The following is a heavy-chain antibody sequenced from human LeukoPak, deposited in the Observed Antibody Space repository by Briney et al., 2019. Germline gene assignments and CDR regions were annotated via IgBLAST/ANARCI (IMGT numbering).Heavy chain of an antibody. Sequence: GRSLRLSCAASGFTFSSYVMHWVRQAPGKGLEWVAVIWYDGSNKYYADSVKGRFTISRDNSKNTLYLQMNSLRAEDTAVYYCARVQGGGAFDIWGQGTMVTVSS. V-gene: IGHV3-33*01. D-gene: IGHD2-15*01. J-gene: IGHJ3*02. CDR2: IWYDGSNK. CDR1: GFTFSSYV. CDR3: ARVQGGGAFDI.